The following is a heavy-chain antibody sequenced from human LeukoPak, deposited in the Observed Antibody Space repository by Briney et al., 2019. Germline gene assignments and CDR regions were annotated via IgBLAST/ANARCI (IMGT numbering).Heavy chain of an antibody. V-gene: IGHV3-53*01. Sequence: GGSLRLSCAASGFTVSDSFMTWVRQAPGKGLEWVSVIYVSGSTYYADSVKGRFTVSRDNSQNILHLQMNSLRAEDTAVYYCAKDYPSLYSYDTSGLFFDYWGQGVLLTVSS. CDR2: IYVSGST. CDR3: AKDYPSLYSYDTSGLFFDY. CDR1: GFTVSDSF. J-gene: IGHJ4*02. D-gene: IGHD3-22*01.